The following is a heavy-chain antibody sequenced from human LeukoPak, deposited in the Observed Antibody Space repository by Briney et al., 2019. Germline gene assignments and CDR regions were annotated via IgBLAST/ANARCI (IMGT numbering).Heavy chain of an antibody. Sequence: GRSLRLSCAASGFTFDDYAMHWVRQAPGKGLEWVSGISWNSGSIGYADSVKGRFTISRDNAKNSLYLQMNSLRAEDTALYYCAKALWFGDHYFDYWGQGTLVTVSS. V-gene: IGHV3-9*01. CDR3: AKALWFGDHYFDY. J-gene: IGHJ4*02. CDR2: ISWNSGSI. D-gene: IGHD3-10*01. CDR1: GFTFDDYA.